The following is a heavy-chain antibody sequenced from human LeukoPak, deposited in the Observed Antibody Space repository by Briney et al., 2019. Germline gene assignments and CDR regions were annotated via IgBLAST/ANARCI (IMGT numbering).Heavy chain of an antibody. CDR1: GGSISSSSYY. CDR2: IYYSGST. CDR3: ARDSLGRGHYYYYMDV. Sequence: SETLSLTCTVSGGSISSSSYYWGWIRQPPGKRLEWIGSIYYSGSTYYNPSLKSRVTISVDTSKNQFSLKLSSVTAADTAVYYCARDSLGRGHYYYYMDVWGKGTTVSISS. D-gene: IGHD3-10*01. V-gene: IGHV4-39*07. J-gene: IGHJ6*03.